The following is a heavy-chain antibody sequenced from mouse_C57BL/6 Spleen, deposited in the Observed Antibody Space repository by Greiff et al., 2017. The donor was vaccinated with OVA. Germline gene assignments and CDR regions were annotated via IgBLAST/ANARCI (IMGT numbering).Heavy chain of an antibody. CDR2: IYPGNSDT. CDR3: TRDDFYYGSSYWYFDV. D-gene: IGHD1-1*01. CDR1: GYTFTSSW. Sequence: VQLQQSGTVLARPGASVKMSCKTSGYTFTSSWMHWVKQRPGQGLEWIGAIYPGNSDTSYNQKFKGKAKLTAVTSASTAYMELSSLTNEDSAVYYCTRDDFYYGSSYWYFDVWGTGTTVTVSS. V-gene: IGHV1-5*01. J-gene: IGHJ1*03.